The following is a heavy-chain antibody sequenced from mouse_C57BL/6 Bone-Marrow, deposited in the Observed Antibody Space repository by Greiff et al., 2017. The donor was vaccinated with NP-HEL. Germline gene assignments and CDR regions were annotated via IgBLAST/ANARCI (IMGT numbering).Heavy chain of an antibody. D-gene: IGHD2-4*01. CDR3: ARRGLRRAWFAY. CDR1: GFNIKNTY. CDR2: IDPANGHT. J-gene: IGHJ3*01. V-gene: IGHV14-3*01. Sequence: EVKLQQSVAELVRPGASDKLSCTASGFNIKNTYMHWVKPRPEQGLEWIGRIDPANGHTECAPKFQGKATLHADTSSNTAYLQLSSLTSEDTAIYYCARRGLRRAWFAYCGQGTLVTVSA.